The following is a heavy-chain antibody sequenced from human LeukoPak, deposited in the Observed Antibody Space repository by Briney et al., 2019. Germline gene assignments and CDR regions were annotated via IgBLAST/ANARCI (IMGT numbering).Heavy chain of an antibody. D-gene: IGHD2-2*01. CDR1: GYTFTGYY. Sequence: ASVKVSCKASGYTFTGYYMHWVRQAPGQGLGWMGWINPNTGGTDYAQKFQGRVTMTRDTSISTAYMELSRLRSDDTAVYYCARDLVVVAAATKRDNWFDPWGQGTLVTVSS. CDR3: ARDLVVVAAATKRDNWFDP. J-gene: IGHJ5*02. V-gene: IGHV1-2*02. CDR2: INPNTGGT.